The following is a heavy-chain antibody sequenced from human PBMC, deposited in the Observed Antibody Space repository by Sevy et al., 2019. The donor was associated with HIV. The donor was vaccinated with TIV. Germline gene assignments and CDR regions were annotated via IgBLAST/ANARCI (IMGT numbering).Heavy chain of an antibody. Sequence: ASVKVSCKVSGYTLTEFSMHWVRQTPGKGLEWMATFDPEDGETVYAQKFQGRVTMAEDTSTDTAYMELSSLGSEDTAVYYCAITKDCYESTSSPIDYWGQGTLVTVSS. D-gene: IGHD3-22*01. J-gene: IGHJ4*02. CDR2: FDPEDGET. CDR1: GYTLTEFS. CDR3: AITKDCYESTSSPIDY. V-gene: IGHV1-24*01.